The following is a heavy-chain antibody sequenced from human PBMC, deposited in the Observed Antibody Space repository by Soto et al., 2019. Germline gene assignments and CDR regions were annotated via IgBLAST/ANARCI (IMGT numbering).Heavy chain of an antibody. J-gene: IGHJ4*02. Sequence: SETLSLTCTVSGGSISSSSYYWGWIRQPPGKGLEWIGSIYYSGSTYYNPSLKSRVTISVDTSKNQFSLKLSSVTAADTAVYYCARPKSAVAGSFDYWGQGTLVTVSS. D-gene: IGHD6-19*01. CDR2: IYYSGST. CDR1: GGSISSSSYY. V-gene: IGHV4-39*01. CDR3: ARPKSAVAGSFDY.